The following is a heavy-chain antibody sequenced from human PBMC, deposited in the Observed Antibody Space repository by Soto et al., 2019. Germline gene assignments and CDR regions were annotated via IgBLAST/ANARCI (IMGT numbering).Heavy chain of an antibody. CDR2: MSYDGTTK. CDR1: GFIFSNYV. D-gene: IGHD2-21*01. Sequence: QVQLVESGGGVVQPGRSLRLSCAASGFIFSNYVMYWVRQAPGKGLEWVAFMSYDGTTKYYADSVKGRFIISRDNSKNTLYLQMNNLRPEDTGVYYCAREVLWSRYFDYWGQGTLVTVSS. CDR3: AREVLWSRYFDY. J-gene: IGHJ4*02. V-gene: IGHV3-30-3*01.